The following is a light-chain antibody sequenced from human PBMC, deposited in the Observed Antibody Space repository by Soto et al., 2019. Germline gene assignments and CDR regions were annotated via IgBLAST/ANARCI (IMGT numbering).Light chain of an antibody. CDR3: SSYTTRSVV. CDR1: SSDVGGYNS. J-gene: IGLJ2*01. Sequence: QSVLTQPASVSGSPEQSITISCTGSSSDVGGYNSVSWYQQHPGKAPKLMIYEVSNRPSGVSNRFSGSKSGNTASLTISGLQAEDEADYYCSSYTTRSVVFGGGTKITVL. CDR2: EVS. V-gene: IGLV2-14*01.